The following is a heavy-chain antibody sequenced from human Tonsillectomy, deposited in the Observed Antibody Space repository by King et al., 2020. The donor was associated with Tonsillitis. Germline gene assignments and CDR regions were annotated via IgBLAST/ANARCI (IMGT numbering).Heavy chain of an antibody. V-gene: IGHV3-30*01. CDR2: ISYDGYNK. CDR1: GFSFSSHA. CDR3: ARSDAFDI. J-gene: IGHJ3*02. Sequence: VQLVESGGGVVQPGRSLRLSCAASGFSFSSHAMHWVRQAPGKGLEWVAVISYDGYNKYYADSVKGRFTISRDNSKNTLYLQMNSLRAEDTAVYYCARSDAFDIWGQGTMVTVPS.